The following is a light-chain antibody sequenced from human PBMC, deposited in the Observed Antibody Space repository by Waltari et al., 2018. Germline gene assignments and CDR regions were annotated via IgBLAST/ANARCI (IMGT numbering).Light chain of an antibody. V-gene: IGKV3-15*01. CDR2: GAS. CDR1: QSVINN. Sequence: ELVLTQSPATLSVSPGERATLSCRASQSVINNLAWYQQKPGQAPRLLIYGASRRTSDVPVRFSGSGSGTEFTLTISSLRSGDSAMYYCHQYNTWPKTFGQGTKVEI. CDR3: HQYNTWPKT. J-gene: IGKJ1*01.